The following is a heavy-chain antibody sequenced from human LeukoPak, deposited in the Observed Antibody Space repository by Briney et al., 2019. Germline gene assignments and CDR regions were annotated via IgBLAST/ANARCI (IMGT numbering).Heavy chain of an antibody. V-gene: IGHV3-23*01. D-gene: IGHD6-13*01. Sequence: GGSLRLSCVASGFTFGSYAMSWVRQTPGKSLEWVSITNGGVTTYYADSVRGRFTISRDNSKDLLYLQMDSLRAEDTAVYYCVKLSSGSGSSFGFDSWGLGTLVTVSS. CDR2: TNGGVTT. CDR1: GFTFGSYA. CDR3: VKLSSGSGSSFGFDS. J-gene: IGHJ4*01.